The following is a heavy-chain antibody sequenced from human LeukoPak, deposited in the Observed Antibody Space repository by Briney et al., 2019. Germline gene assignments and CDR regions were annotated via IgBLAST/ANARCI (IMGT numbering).Heavy chain of an antibody. CDR3: ARDSAIADAFDI. CDR2: ISSSSSTI. Sequence: GGSLRLSCAASGFTVSSNYMSWVRQAPRKGLEWVSYISSSSSTIYYADSVEGRFTISRDNAKNSLYLQMNSLRAEDTAVYYCARDSAIADAFDIWGQGTMDTVSS. CDR1: GFTVSSNY. V-gene: IGHV3-48*04. J-gene: IGHJ3*02. D-gene: IGHD1-26*01.